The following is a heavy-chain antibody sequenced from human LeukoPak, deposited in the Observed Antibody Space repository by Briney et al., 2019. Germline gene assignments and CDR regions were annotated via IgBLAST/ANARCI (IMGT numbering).Heavy chain of an antibody. CDR2: INPNSGGT. CDR1: GYTFTGYY. Sequence: APVKVSCKASGYTFTGYYMHWVRQAPGQGLEWMGRINPNSGGTNYAQKFQGRVTMTRDTSISTAYMELSRLRSDDTAVYYCARGAWQWLVFRADAEFDYWGQGTLVTVSS. D-gene: IGHD6-19*01. J-gene: IGHJ4*02. V-gene: IGHV1-2*06. CDR3: ARGAWQWLVFRADAEFDY.